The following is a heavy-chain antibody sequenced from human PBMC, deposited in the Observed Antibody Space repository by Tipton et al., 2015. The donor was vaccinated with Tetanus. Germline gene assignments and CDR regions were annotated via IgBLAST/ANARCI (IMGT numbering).Heavy chain of an antibody. J-gene: IGHJ4*02. CDR2: IYNSGST. D-gene: IGHD1-26*01. CDR1: GGSISSGGYY. CDR3: VRDQARGARGWNYFDY. V-gene: IGHV4-31*03. Sequence: GLVKPSQTLSLTCTVSGGSISSGGYYWSWIRQHPGKGLEWIGDIYNSGSTYYNPSLKSRVTILVDTTKNQFSLKLKSVTVADTAVYYCVRDQARGARGWNYFDYWGQGSLVTVSS.